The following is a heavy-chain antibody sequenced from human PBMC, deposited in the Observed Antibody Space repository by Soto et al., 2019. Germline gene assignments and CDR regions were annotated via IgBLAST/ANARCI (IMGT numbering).Heavy chain of an antibody. CDR3: ARDFVVVPAASQTPLLDI. D-gene: IGHD2-2*01. Sequence: ASVKVSCKASGYTFTSYGISWVRQAPGQGLEWMGWISAYNGNTNYAQKLQGRVTMTTDTSTSTAYMELRSLRSDDTAVYYCARDFVVVPAASQTPLLDIWGQGTMVTVSS. V-gene: IGHV1-18*01. J-gene: IGHJ3*02. CDR2: ISAYNGNT. CDR1: GYTFTSYG.